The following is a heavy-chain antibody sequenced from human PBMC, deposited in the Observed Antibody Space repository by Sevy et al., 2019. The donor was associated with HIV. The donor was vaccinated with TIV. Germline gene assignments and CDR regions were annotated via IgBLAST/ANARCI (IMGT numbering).Heavy chain of an antibody. V-gene: IGHV3-7*01. D-gene: IGHD6-13*01. J-gene: IGHJ4*02. CDR3: LKPIAKDGSF. CDR2: INQDGSVK. CDR1: GFSLNNYW. Sequence: GGYLRLSCVASGFSLNNYWMNWVRQAPGKGLEWVANINQDGSVKYYVDSVRGRFTISRDNARNLVFLQMSSLRVDDSALYYCLKPIAKDGSFWGQGTPVTVSS.